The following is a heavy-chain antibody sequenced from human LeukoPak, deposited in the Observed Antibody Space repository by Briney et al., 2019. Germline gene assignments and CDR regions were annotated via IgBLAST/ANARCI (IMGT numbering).Heavy chain of an antibody. Sequence: GGSLRLSCAASGFTFSSYEMNWVRQAPGKGLEWVSGINWNGGSTGYADSVKGRFTISRDNAKNSLYLQMNSLRAEDTALYYCARGPDVYIAAAGYYYYYYMDVWGKGTTVTVSS. CDR2: INWNGGST. CDR3: ARGPDVYIAAAGYYYYYYMDV. D-gene: IGHD6-13*01. V-gene: IGHV3-20*04. J-gene: IGHJ6*03. CDR1: GFTFSSYE.